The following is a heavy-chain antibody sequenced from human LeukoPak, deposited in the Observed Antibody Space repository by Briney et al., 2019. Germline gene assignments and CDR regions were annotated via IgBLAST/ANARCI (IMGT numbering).Heavy chain of an antibody. Sequence: ASVKVSCKASGGTFSSYAISWVRQAPGQGLEWMGGIIPIFGTANYAQKFQGRVTITADKSTSTAYMELSSLRSEDTAVYYCARDLVVVVAATPASYYYYYMDVWGKGTTVTVSS. CDR2: IIPIFGTA. V-gene: IGHV1-69*06. J-gene: IGHJ6*03. CDR3: ARDLVVVVAATPASYYYYYMDV. CDR1: GGTFSSYA. D-gene: IGHD2-15*01.